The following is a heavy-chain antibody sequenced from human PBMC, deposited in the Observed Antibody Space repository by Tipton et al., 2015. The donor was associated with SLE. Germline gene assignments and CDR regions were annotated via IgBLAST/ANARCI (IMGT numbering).Heavy chain of an antibody. CDR2: IYYSGST. D-gene: IGHD3-3*01. J-gene: IGHJ5*02. CDR1: GGSFSGYY. V-gene: IGHV4-59*08. Sequence: TLSLTCAVYGGSFSGYYWSWIRQPPGKGLEWIGYIYYSGSTNYNPSLKSRVTISVDKSKNQFSLKVNSVTAADTAVYYCARSITIFAVATRGYWFDPWGQGTLVTVSS. CDR3: ARSITIFAVATRGYWFDP.